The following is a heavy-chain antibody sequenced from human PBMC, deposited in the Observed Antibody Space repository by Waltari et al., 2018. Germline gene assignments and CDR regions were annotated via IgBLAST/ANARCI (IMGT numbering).Heavy chain of an antibody. D-gene: IGHD3-10*01. CDR3: ARGSRDDWFDP. CDR2: IYPTASDT. J-gene: IGHJ5*02. V-gene: IGHV5-51*03. Sequence: QLVQSGAEVITAGESLKISCKGSGYNFNTYWVAWVRQMPGKGLEWMGIIYPTASDTRYSPSFQGQVTISADKSINTVYLQWSSLEASDTATYYCARGSRDDWFDPWGQGTLVTVSS. CDR1: GYNFNTYW.